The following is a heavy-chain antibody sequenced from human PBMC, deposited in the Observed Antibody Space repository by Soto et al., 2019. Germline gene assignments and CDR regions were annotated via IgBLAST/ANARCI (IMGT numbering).Heavy chain of an antibody. J-gene: IGHJ4*02. CDR2: ISGSGGST. CDR3: AKVKRGGYLKTFFDY. V-gene: IGHV3-23*01. D-gene: IGHD3-22*01. CDR1: GFTFSSYA. Sequence: GGSLRLSCAASGFTFSSYAMSWVRQAPGKGLEWVSAISGSGGSTYYADSVKGRFTISRDNSKNKLYLQMNSLRAEDTAVYYCAKVKRGGYLKTFFDYWGQGTLVTVSS.